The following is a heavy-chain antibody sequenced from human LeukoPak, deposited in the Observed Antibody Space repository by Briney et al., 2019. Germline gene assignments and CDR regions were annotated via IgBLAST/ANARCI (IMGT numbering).Heavy chain of an antibody. CDR3: ARGTLKYYYYYGMDV. CDR2: IYYSGST. CDR1: GGSISSGGYY. Sequence: PSETLSLTCTVSGGSISSGGYYWSWIRQHPGKGLEWIGYIYYSGSTNYDPSLKSRVTISVDTSKNQFSLKLSSVTAADTAVYYCARGTLKYYYYYGMDVWGQGTTVTVSS. V-gene: IGHV4-61*08. J-gene: IGHJ6*02.